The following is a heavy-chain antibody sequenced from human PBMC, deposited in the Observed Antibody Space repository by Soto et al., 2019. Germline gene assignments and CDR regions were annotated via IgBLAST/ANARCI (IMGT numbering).Heavy chain of an antibody. V-gene: IGHV3-53*01. CDR2: IYSGGST. CDR3: ATPALNSSSGVRPSIYYYYGMDV. D-gene: IGHD6-6*01. CDR1: GFTVSSNY. Sequence: GGSLRLSCAASGFTVSSNYMSWGRQAPGKGLEWVSVIYSGGSTYYADSVKGRFTISRDNSKNTLYLQMNSRRASDWAVYYCATPALNSSSGVRPSIYYYYGMDVWGRGSTVAVSS. J-gene: IGHJ6*02.